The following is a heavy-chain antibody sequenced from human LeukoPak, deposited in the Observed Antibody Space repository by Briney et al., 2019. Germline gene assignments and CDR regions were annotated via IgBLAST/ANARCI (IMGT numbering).Heavy chain of an antibody. J-gene: IGHJ4*02. CDR2: ISGSDAGT. CDR3: ARDPKVGATKSGYYFDY. Sequence: PGGSLRLSCAASGFTFNNYAMSWARQAPGKGLEWVSAISGSDAGTYYADSVKGRFTISRDNSKNTLYLQMNSLRAEDAAVYYCARDPKVGATKSGYYFDYWGQGTLVTVSS. CDR1: GFTFNNYA. V-gene: IGHV3-23*01. D-gene: IGHD1-26*01.